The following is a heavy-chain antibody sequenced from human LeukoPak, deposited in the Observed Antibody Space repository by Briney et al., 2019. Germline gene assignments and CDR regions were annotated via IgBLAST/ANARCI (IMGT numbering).Heavy chain of an antibody. D-gene: IGHD3-10*01. V-gene: IGHV3-7*01. CDR3: ARGGEY. J-gene: IGHJ4*02. CDR1: GFTFSDYT. Sequence: GGSLRLSCAASGFTFSDYTMNWVRQAPGKGLEWVANIKQDGSEKYYVDSVKGRFTISRDNARNSLYLQMDGLRVDDTAVYYCARGGEYWGQGTLVTVSS. CDR2: IKQDGSEK.